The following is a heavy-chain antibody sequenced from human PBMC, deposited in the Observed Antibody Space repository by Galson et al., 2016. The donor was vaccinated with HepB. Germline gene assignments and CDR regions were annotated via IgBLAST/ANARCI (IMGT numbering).Heavy chain of an antibody. Sequence: SETLSLTCSVAGDSFNSDYGSWIRQPPGKGLEWIGYTYSSGSTSSNPSLESRVTIPRDTSKSQFSLQLTSVTAADTAVYYCARGGIAMGLDYWVPGTLVAVSP. CDR2: TYSSGST. D-gene: IGHD5-24*01. J-gene: IGHJ4*02. CDR3: ARGGIAMGLDY. V-gene: IGHV4-59*01. CDR1: GDSFNSDY.